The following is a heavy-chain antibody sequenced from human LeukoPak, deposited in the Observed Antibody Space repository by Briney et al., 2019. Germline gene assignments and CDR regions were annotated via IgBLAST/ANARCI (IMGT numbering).Heavy chain of an antibody. CDR1: GGSISSGSYY. Sequence: SETLSLTCTVSGGSISSGSYYWSWIRQPAGKGLEWIGRIYTSGSTNYNPSLKSRVTISVDTSKNQFSLKLSSVTAADTAVYYCARHTRGVVPAARGPFYYYYMDVWGKGTTVTISS. D-gene: IGHD2-2*01. CDR3: ARHTRGVVPAARGPFYYYYMDV. V-gene: IGHV4-61*02. J-gene: IGHJ6*03. CDR2: IYTSGST.